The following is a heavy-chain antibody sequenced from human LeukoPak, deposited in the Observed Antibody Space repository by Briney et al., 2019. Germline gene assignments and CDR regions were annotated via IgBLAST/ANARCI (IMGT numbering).Heavy chain of an antibody. Sequence: PGGSLRLSCAASGFTFSSYSMNWVRQAPGKGLEWVSYISSSSSTIYYADSVKGRFTISRDNAKNSLHLQMNSLRDEDTAVYYCALSGYSSSWSPRYYYGMDVWGQGTTVTVSS. CDR3: ALSGYSSSWSPRYYYGMDV. CDR2: ISSSSSTI. D-gene: IGHD6-13*01. J-gene: IGHJ6*02. V-gene: IGHV3-48*02. CDR1: GFTFSSYS.